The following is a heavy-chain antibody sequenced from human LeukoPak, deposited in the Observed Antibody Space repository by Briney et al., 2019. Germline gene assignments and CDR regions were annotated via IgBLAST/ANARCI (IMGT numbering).Heavy chain of an antibody. CDR3: ARDLSPVVRASPMGY. D-gene: IGHD3-10*01. CDR1: GFTFSSHG. J-gene: IGHJ4*02. Sequence: GGSLRLSCAASGFTFSSHGMHWVRQAPGKGLEWVALITYDGYYKYYSDSVKGRFTISSDTSKNTLYLQMNSLRAEDTAVYYCARDLSPVVRASPMGYWGQGTPVTVSS. CDR2: ITYDGYYK. V-gene: IGHV3-30*03.